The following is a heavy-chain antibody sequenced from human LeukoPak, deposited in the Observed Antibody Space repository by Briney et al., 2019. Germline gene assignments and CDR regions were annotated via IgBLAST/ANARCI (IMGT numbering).Heavy chain of an antibody. J-gene: IGHJ4*02. CDR2: IKQDGSEK. CDR3: AKDIAPRRDGYNYFDY. Sequence: GGSLRLSCAASGFTFSSYWMSWVRQAPGKGLEWVANIKQDGSEKYYVDSVKGRFTISRDNAKNSLYLQMNSLRAEETAVYYCAKDIAPRRDGYNYFDYWGQGTLVTVSS. V-gene: IGHV3-7*01. D-gene: IGHD5-24*01. CDR1: GFTFSSYW.